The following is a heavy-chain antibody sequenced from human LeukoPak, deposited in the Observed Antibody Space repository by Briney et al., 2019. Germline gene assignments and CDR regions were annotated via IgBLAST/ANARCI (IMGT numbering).Heavy chain of an antibody. CDR3: ARDLVGDGYNYQAFDI. CDR1: GFTFSNAW. J-gene: IGHJ3*02. V-gene: IGHV3-15*01. CDR2: IKSKTDGGTT. D-gene: IGHD5-12*01. Sequence: PGGSLRLSCAASGFTFSNAWMSWVRQAPGKGLEWVGRIKSKTDGGTTDYAAPVKGRFTISRDDSKNTLYLQMNSLRAEDTAVYYCARDLVGDGYNYQAFDIWGQGTMVTVSS.